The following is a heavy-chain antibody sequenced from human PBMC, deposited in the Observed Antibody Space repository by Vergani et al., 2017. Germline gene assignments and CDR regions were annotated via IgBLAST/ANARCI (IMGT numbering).Heavy chain of an antibody. D-gene: IGHD2-15*01. CDR3: AKVLGPNCKGGNCYSYYYGLDL. J-gene: IGHJ6*02. CDR1: GFTFSSDA. V-gene: IGHV3-23*01. Sequence: EVQLLESGGGLVQPGGSLRLSCGASGFTFSSDAMTWVRPAPGKGLEWVSAISGSGDNTFYTDSVQGRLTISRDNSKDPLYLQLNSLRVEDTARYYCAKVLGPNCKGGNCYSYYYGLDLWGQGTTVTVSS. CDR2: ISGSGDNT.